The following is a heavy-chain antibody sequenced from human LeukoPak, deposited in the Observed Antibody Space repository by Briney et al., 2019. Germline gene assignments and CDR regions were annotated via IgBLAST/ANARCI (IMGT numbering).Heavy chain of an antibody. V-gene: IGHV1-69*05. D-gene: IGHD5-18*01. CDR1: GGTFSSYA. J-gene: IGHJ4*02. CDR2: IIPLFGTA. Sequence: GASVKVSCKASGGTFSSYAISWVRQAPGQGLEWMGGIIPLFGTANYAQKFQGRDTITTDESTITAYMELSSLRSEDTAVYYCATSPNTAMVPSYYWGQGTLVTVSS. CDR3: ATSPNTAMVPSYY.